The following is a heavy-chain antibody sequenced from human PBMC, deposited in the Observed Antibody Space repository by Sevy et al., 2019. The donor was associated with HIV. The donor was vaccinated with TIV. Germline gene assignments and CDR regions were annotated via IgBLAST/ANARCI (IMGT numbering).Heavy chain of an antibody. CDR3: ATTKDYYESSGYPFDY. V-gene: IGHV1-24*01. Sequence: ASVKVSCKVSGYTLTQLSMNWVRQAPGKWLEWMGSFDPEDGETIYAQKFQGRVTMTEDRSTDTAYMDLSSLRSEDTAVYYCATTKDYYESSGYPFDYWGQGTLVTVSS. D-gene: IGHD3-22*01. CDR1: GYTLTQLS. CDR2: FDPEDGET. J-gene: IGHJ4*02.